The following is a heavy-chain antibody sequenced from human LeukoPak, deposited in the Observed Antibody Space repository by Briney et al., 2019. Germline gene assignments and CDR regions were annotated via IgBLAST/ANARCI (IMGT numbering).Heavy chain of an antibody. CDR1: RGSISSYY. Sequence: PSQTLSLTCTVSRGSISSYYWGWIRQPARKGQEWIGRISASGSTNYTPSLKSRVTLSLDTPKNPFSLNLSSLTPADTGVYYCARDAETHSPSFDPWGQGTLVTVSS. J-gene: IGHJ5*02. D-gene: IGHD4-23*01. V-gene: IGHV4-4*07. CDR3: ARDAETHSPSFDP. CDR2: ISASGST.